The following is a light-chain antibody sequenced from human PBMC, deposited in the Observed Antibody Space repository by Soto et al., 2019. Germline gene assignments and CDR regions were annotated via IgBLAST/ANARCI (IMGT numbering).Light chain of an antibody. J-gene: IGKJ5*01. CDR2: DAS. V-gene: IGKV3D-15*01. CDR1: QSVSSSY. CDR3: QQYNNWPFS. Sequence: EIVLTQSPGALSLSPGERVTLSCRASQSVSSSYLAWYQQKPGQAPRLLIYDASNRATGIPARFSGSGSGTEFTLTISGLQSEDFALYFCQQYNNWPFSFGQGTRLEIK.